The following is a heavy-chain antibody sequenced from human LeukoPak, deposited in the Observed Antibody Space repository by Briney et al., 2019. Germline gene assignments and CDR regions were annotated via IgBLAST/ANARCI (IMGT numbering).Heavy chain of an antibody. CDR1: GFTFSSYA. Sequence: GRSLRLSCAAYGFTFSSYAIHWVRQAPGKGLEWVAVISYDGSNKYYADSVKGRFSISRDNSKNTLYLQMNSLRADDTAAYYCARRYDGFDYWGQGTLVTVSS. D-gene: IGHD3-3*01. V-gene: IGHV3-30-3*01. CDR3: ARRYDGFDY. J-gene: IGHJ4*02. CDR2: ISYDGSNK.